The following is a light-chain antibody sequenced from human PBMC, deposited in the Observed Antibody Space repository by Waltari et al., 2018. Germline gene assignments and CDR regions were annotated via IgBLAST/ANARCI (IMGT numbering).Light chain of an antibody. CDR2: ITS. Sequence: QAVVTQEPSLTVSPGGTVTLTCASSTGAVTSSFYPSWFQHKPGQAPRALFYITSHKHAWSPARFSGSLLGGKAALTLSGVQPEDEAEYYCLLHYDGPWVFGGGTKLTVL. V-gene: IGLV7-43*01. J-gene: IGLJ3*02. CDR1: TGAVTSSFY. CDR3: LLHYDGPWV.